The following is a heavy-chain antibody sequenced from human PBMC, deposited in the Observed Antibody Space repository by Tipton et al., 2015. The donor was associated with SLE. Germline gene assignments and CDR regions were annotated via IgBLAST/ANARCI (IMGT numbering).Heavy chain of an antibody. D-gene: IGHD3-10*01. Sequence: LRLSCAASGFTFSSYEMNWVRQAPGKGLEWVSYISSSGSTNYNPSLKSRVTISVDTSKNQFSLKLSSVTAADTAVYYCARVGSGVDYWGQGTLVTVSS. J-gene: IGHJ4*02. V-gene: IGHV4-59*01. CDR1: GFTFSSYE. CDR2: ISSSGST. CDR3: ARVGSGVDY.